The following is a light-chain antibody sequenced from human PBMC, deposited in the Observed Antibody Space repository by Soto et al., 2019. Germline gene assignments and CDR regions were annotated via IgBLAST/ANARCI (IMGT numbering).Light chain of an antibody. CDR1: QSLVHIDGNTY. CDR2: KIS. V-gene: IGKV2-24*01. Sequence: DIVLTQTRLSSPVTLGQPASISCRSSQSLVHIDGNTYFNWLQQRPGQPPRLLIYKISNRFPGVPDRFSGSGAGTDFTLKISRVEAEDVGVIYCMQATQSYTFGQGTRLEIK. J-gene: IGKJ2*01. CDR3: MQATQSYT.